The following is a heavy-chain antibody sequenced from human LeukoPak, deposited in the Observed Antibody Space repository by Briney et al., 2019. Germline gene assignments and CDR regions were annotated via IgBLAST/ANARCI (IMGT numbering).Heavy chain of an antibody. CDR1: GYTFSNYN. CDR3: ARGPEMATAFDY. V-gene: IGHV1-8*01. J-gene: IGHJ4*02. D-gene: IGHD5-24*01. CDR2: MNPDSGDT. Sequence: ASVTVSCTASGYTFSNYNINWVRQATGQGLEWMGWMNPDSGDTGYAQKFQGRVTLTRDTSISTAYMELSSLRSEDTAVYYCARGPEMATAFDYWGQGTLVTVSS.